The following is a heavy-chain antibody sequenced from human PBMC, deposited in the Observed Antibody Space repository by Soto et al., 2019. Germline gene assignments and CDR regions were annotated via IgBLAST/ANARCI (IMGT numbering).Heavy chain of an antibody. CDR2: IHYTGSI. CDR3: AREDDGGDRAYYVLDV. V-gene: IGHV4-30-4*08. D-gene: IGHD3-16*01. Sequence: QVQLQQSGPGLVEPSQTLSLTCAVSGGSISSEYFHWTWIRQSPGKGLEWIGYIHYTGSIMYNPSYKSRLTRAVDTTKNHFSLQLTSVTAADTAVYFCAREDDGGDRAYYVLDVWGQGTTVTVSS. J-gene: IGHJ6*02. CDR1: GGSISSEYFH.